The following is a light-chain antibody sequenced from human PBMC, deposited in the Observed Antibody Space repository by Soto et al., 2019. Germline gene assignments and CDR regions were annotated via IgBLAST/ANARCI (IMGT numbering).Light chain of an antibody. CDR3: RQRRNWPQT. CDR2: DAS. Sequence: DILLAQSPATLSLSPGERATLSCRASQTISNYLAWYQQKPGQAPRLLIYDASNRAAGIPARFSGRGSGADFTLTISSLEPEDFAVYYCRQRRNWPQTFGQGTRVELK. J-gene: IGKJ1*01. V-gene: IGKV3-11*01. CDR1: QTISNY.